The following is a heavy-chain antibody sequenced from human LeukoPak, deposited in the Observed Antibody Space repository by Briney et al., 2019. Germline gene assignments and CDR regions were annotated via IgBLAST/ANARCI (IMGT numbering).Heavy chain of an antibody. CDR3: ASSGIRAPFDY. CDR2: INHSGST. V-gene: IGHV4-34*01. Sequence: GSLRLSCAASGSTVSSNYMSWIRQPPGKGLEWIGEINHSGSTNYNPSLKSRVTISVDTSKNQFSLKLSSVTAADTAVYYCASSGIRAPFDYWGQGTLVTVSS. CDR1: GSTVSSNY. J-gene: IGHJ4*02.